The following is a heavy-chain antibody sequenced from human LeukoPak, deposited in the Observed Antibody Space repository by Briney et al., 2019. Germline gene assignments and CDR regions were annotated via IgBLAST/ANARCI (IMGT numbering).Heavy chain of an antibody. CDR3: ARVPHAMVRGVIITEFYFDY. CDR2: ISSSSNYI. J-gene: IGHJ4*02. Sequence: GGSQRLSCAASGLTFSSYSINWVRQAPGKGLEWVSSISSSSNYIYYADSVKGRFTISRDNAKNSLYLQMNSLRAENTAVYYCARVPHAMVRGVIITEFYFDYWGQGTLVTVSS. D-gene: IGHD3-10*01. CDR1: GLTFSSYS. V-gene: IGHV3-21*01.